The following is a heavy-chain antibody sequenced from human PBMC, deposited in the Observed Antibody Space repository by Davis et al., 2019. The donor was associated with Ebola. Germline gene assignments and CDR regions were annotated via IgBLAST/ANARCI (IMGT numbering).Heavy chain of an antibody. J-gene: IGHJ4*02. CDR3: ARGVSNMESPIAVGAAFFDY. CDR1: GGTFSSYA. Sequence: SVKVSCKASGGTFSSYAISWVRQAPGQGLEWMGGIIPIFGTANYAQKFQGRVTITADESTSTAYMELSSLRSEDTAVYYCARGVSNMESPIAVGAAFFDYWGQGTLVTVSS. D-gene: IGHD6-19*01. CDR2: IIPIFGTA. V-gene: IGHV1-69*13.